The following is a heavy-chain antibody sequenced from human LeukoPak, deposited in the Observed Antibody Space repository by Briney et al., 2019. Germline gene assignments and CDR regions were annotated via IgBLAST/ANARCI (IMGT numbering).Heavy chain of an antibody. D-gene: IGHD6-19*01. J-gene: IGHJ4*02. Sequence: GGSLRLSCAASGFTFDDYAMHWVRQAPAKGLEWFSLISWDGGSTYYADSVKGRFTISRDNSKNSLYLQMNSLRAEDTALYYCGKEPQGRTVAGHIDYWGQGTLVTVSS. V-gene: IGHV3-43D*03. CDR3: GKEPQGRTVAGHIDY. CDR1: GFTFDDYA. CDR2: ISWDGGST.